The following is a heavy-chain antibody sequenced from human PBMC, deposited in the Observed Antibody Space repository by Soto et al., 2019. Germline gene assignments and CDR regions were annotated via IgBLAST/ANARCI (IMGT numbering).Heavy chain of an antibody. CDR3: ARDTNHCSGGSCYQIFDY. CDR2: ISAYNGNT. CDR1: GYTFTSYG. J-gene: IGHJ4*02. Sequence: VQLVQSGAEVKKPGASVKVSYKASGYTFTSYGISWVRQAPGQGLEWMGWISAYNGNTNYAQKLQGRVTMTTDTSTSTAYMELRSLRSDDTAVYYCARDTNHCSGGSCYQIFDYWGQGTLVTVSS. D-gene: IGHD2-15*01. V-gene: IGHV1-18*01.